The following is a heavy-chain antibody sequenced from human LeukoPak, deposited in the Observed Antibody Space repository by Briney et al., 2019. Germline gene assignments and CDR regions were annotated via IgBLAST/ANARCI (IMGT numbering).Heavy chain of an antibody. CDR1: GFKFDDYE. CDR2: ISRSGRAT. V-gene: IGHV3-20*01. CDR3: ARVPGSHYYYYMDV. J-gene: IGHJ6*03. Sequence: GGSLTLSCAASGFKFDDYEMSWVRQVPGKGLEYVSGISRSGRATGYGDSVKGRFTISRDNAKNSLFLQMTSLRAEDTALYHCARVPGSHYYYYMDVWGKGAAVIVSS.